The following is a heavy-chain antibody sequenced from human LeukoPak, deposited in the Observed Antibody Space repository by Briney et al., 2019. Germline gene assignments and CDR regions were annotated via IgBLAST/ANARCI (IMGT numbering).Heavy chain of an antibody. D-gene: IGHD5-18*01. V-gene: IGHV4-59*08. J-gene: IGHJ5*02. Sequence: SETLSLTCTVSGGSISSYYWSWIRQPPGKGLEWIGYIYYSGSTNYNPSLKSRVTISVDTSKNQFSLKLSSVTAADTAVYYCARDVDTAFNWFDPWGQGTLVTVSS. CDR2: IYYSGST. CDR3: ARDVDTAFNWFDP. CDR1: GGSISSYY.